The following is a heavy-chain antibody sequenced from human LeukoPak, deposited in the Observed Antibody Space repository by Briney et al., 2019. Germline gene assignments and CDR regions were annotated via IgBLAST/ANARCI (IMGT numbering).Heavy chain of an antibody. Sequence: ASVKVSCKASGYTFTGYYMHWVRQAPGQGLEWMGWINPNSGGTNYAQKFQGRVTMTRDTSISTAYMELSRLRSYDTAVYYCAVGGAITMVRGVIGYFDYWGQGTLVTVSS. V-gene: IGHV1-2*02. CDR2: INPNSGGT. J-gene: IGHJ4*02. D-gene: IGHD3-10*01. CDR1: GYTFTGYY. CDR3: AVGGAITMVRGVIGYFDY.